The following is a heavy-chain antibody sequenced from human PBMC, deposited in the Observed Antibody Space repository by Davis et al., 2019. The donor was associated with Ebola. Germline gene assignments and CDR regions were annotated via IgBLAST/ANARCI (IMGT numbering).Heavy chain of an antibody. CDR1: GYTFTNYG. V-gene: IGHV1-18*04. J-gene: IGHJ4*02. CDR2: IYPYNGNT. Sequence: SVTFPCKASGYTFTNYGITCVRQAPGQGLEWMGWIYPYNGNTHYAQKLQGRVSMTADTSTSTAYVELRSLRSDDTAVYYCARDPWGMEKDSWGQGTLVTVSS. D-gene: IGHD3-16*01. CDR3: ARDPWGMEKDS.